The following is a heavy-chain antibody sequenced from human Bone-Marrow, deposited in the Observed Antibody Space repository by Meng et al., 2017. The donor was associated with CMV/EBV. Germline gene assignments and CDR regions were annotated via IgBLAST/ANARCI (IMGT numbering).Heavy chain of an antibody. Sequence: ASVKVSCKASGYTFSDYYMHWVRQAPGLGLEWMGCVHAKTGVTKYAQELQGKVTMTRDTSISTVYMELSRLRPDDTSVFYCAREGYSSSSKLDYWGQGTLVTVSS. CDR3: AREGYSSSSKLDY. V-gene: IGHV1-2*02. J-gene: IGHJ4*02. D-gene: IGHD6-6*01. CDR1: GYTFSDYY. CDR2: VHAKTGVT.